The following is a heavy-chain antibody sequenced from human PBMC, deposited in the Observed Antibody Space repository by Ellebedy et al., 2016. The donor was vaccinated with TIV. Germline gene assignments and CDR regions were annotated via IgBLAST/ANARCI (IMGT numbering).Heavy chain of an antibody. CDR3: ARAIIAPRPYYFDS. CDR2: IYFSGTT. Sequence: SETLSLXCSGSGDSIRDSFYYWGWIRQSPGKGLEWIGSIYFSGTTYYNPSLKSRVTISVDTSKNQFSLKLTSVTAADTAVYYCARAIIAPRPYYFDSWGQGALVTVSS. CDR1: GDSIRDSFYY. J-gene: IGHJ4*02. D-gene: IGHD6-6*01. V-gene: IGHV4-39*07.